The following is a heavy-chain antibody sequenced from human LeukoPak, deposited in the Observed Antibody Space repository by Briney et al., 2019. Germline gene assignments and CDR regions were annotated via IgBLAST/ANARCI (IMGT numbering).Heavy chain of an antibody. V-gene: IGHV1-46*01. CDR1: GYPFTSYG. CDR2: INPSGGST. D-gene: IGHD3-3*01. Sequence: GASVKVSCKPSGYPFTSYGFSWFRQAPGQGLEWMGIINPSGGSTSYAQKFQGRVTMTRDMSTSTVYMELSSLRSEDTAVYYCARDLGGYDFWSGHDYWGQGTLVTVSS. CDR3: ARDLGGYDFWSGHDY. J-gene: IGHJ4*02.